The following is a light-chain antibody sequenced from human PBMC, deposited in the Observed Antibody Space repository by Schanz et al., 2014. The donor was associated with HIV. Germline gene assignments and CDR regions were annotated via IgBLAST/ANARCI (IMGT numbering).Light chain of an antibody. CDR3: ASWDDSLSAYV. J-gene: IGLJ1*01. Sequence: QSALTQPASVSGSPGQSISISCTGTSGDVGSYNYVSWYQQHPGKAPKLMIYDVSDRPSGVSNRFSGSKSGNTASLTISGLQSEDEAIYYCASWDDSLSAYVFGSGTKVTVL. CDR2: DVS. V-gene: IGLV2-14*01. CDR1: SGDVGSYNY.